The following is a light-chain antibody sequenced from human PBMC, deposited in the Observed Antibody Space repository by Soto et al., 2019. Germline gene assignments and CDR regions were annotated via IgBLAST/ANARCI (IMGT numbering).Light chain of an antibody. CDR3: QQYGSSPVT. Sequence: EIVLTQSPGTLSLSTGERATLSCRASQSVSSSYLAWDQQKPSQAPRLLIYGASSRATGIPDRFSGSGSGTDFTLTISRLEPEDFAVYYCQQYGSSPVTFGQGTRLEIK. V-gene: IGKV3-20*01. CDR1: QSVSSSY. J-gene: IGKJ5*01. CDR2: GAS.